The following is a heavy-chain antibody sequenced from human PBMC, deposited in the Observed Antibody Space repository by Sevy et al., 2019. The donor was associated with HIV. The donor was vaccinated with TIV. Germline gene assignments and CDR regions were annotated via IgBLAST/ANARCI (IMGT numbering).Heavy chain of an antibody. J-gene: IGHJ6*02. CDR1: GGTFSSYA. CDR3: ARGHGVVIIPIRYYGMDV. V-gene: IGHV1-69*13. CDR2: IIPIFGTA. D-gene: IGHD3-3*01. Sequence: ASVKVSCKASGGTFSSYAISWVRQAPGQGLEWMGGIIPIFGTANYAQKFQGRVTITADESTSTANMELSSLGSEDTAVYYCARGHGVVIIPIRYYGMDVWGQGTTVTVSS.